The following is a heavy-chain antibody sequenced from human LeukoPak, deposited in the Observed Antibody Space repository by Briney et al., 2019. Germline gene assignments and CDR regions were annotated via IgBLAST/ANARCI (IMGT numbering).Heavy chain of an antibody. CDR3: ARDSGTTGEVKFDP. CDR1: GDSISRYY. D-gene: IGHD3-10*01. J-gene: IGHJ5*02. V-gene: IGHV4-4*07. CDR2: IYNGGII. Sequence: SETLSLTCTVSGDSISRYYWSWIRQPAGKGLEWMGRIYNGGIITYNPPLKSRVTMSIDTSNNQFSLRLRFVTAADTAVYYCARDSGTTGEVKFDPWGQGTLVTVSS.